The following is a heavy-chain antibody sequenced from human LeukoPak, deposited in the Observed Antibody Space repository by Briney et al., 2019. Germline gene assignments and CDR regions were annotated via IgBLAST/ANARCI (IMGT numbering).Heavy chain of an antibody. CDR2: ICYRGTT. CDR3: ARQDRSMDPYDY. D-gene: IGHD5-18*01. J-gene: IGHJ4*02. V-gene: IGHV4-39*01. CDR1: GVSISSSSYY. Sequence: SESLSLTCTVSGVSISSSSYYWGWIRQPPGKGLDWIGSICYRGTTYYNPSLKSRVTISVDTSRSQFSLKLSSVTAADTAVYYCARQDRSMDPYDYWGQGTLVSVSS.